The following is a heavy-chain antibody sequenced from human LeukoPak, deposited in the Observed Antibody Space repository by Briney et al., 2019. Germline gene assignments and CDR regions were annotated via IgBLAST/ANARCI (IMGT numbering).Heavy chain of an antibody. D-gene: IGHD3-16*02. CDR1: GGSISSSSYY. Sequence: PSETLSLTCTVSGGSISSSSYYWGWIRQPPGKGLEWIGRIYYSGSTYYNPSLKSRVTISVDTSKNQFSLKLSSVTAADTAVYYCARGYYDYVWGSYRYRVGWFDPWGQGTLVTVSS. CDR3: ARGYYDYVWGSYRYRVGWFDP. CDR2: IYYSGST. V-gene: IGHV4-39*01. J-gene: IGHJ5*02.